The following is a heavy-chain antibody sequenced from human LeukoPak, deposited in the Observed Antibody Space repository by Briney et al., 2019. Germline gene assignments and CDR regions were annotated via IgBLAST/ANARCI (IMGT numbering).Heavy chain of an antibody. J-gene: IGHJ4*02. D-gene: IGHD6-19*01. CDR1: GFSLSTSGMC. CDR3: ARSLAVAAAGFDY. CDR2: IDWDDDK. Sequence: SGPALVKPTQTLTLTCTFSGFSLSTSGMCVSWTRQPPGKVLEWLARIDWDDDKYYSTSLKTRLTISKDTSKNQVVLTTTNMDPVDTATYYCARSLAVAAAGFDYRGQGTLVTVSS. V-gene: IGHV2-70*11.